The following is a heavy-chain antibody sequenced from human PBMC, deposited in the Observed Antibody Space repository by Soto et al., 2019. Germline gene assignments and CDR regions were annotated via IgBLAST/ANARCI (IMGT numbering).Heavy chain of an antibody. CDR2: IHSSGTT. CDR1: GDSINSFY. CDR3: ARDRIIGTSYSDY. Sequence: NPSETLSLTCTVSGDSINSFYLTWIRQPAGKRLEWIGRIHSSGTTKYNPSLKSRVTMSVDTSKNQFSLKLTSVTAADTAVYYCARDRIIGTSYSDYWGQGILVTVSS. V-gene: IGHV4-4*07. D-gene: IGHD1-7*01. J-gene: IGHJ4*02.